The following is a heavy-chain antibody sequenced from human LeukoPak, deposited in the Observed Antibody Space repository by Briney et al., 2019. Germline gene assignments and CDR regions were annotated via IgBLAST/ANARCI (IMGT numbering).Heavy chain of an antibody. CDR1: GFTFSTYW. CDR3: ARAPSDSSGKYYYYMDV. D-gene: IGHD3-22*01. CDR2: IKQDESEK. V-gene: IGHV3-7*01. J-gene: IGHJ6*03. Sequence: PGGSLRLSCAASGFTFSTYWMNWVRQAPGKGLEWVAIIKQDESEKYYVDSLKGRSTISRDNAQNSLFLQMNSLRAEDAAVYYCARAPSDSSGKYYYYMDVWGKGTTVTISS.